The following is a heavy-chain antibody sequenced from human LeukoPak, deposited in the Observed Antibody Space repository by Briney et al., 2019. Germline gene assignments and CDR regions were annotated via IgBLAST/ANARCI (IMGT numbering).Heavy chain of an antibody. CDR1: GGSISSISYY. J-gene: IGHJ6*02. V-gene: IGHV4-61*01. D-gene: IGHD2-15*01. Sequence: SETLSLTCTVSGGSISSISYYWSWIRQPPGKGLEWIGYIYYSGSTNYNPSLKSRVTISVDTSKNQFSLKLSSVTAADTAVYYCASLSGGYCSGGSCYGYYYGMDVWGQGATVTVSS. CDR2: IYYSGST. CDR3: ASLSGGYCSGGSCYGYYYGMDV.